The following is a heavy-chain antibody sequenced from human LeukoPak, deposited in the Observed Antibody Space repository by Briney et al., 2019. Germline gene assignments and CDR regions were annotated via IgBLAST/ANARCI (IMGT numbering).Heavy chain of an antibody. D-gene: IGHD1-14*01. CDR1: GDSINSGRNY. CDR3: ARHLSGTTTAHYFDF. Sequence: SETLSLTCIASGDSINSGRNYWGWIRRSTGRGLEWIASVYFSGSSQYNPSLMGRAFISVGSSKNQVSLRLDSVTAADSAVYHCARHLSGTTTAHYFDFWGQGTLVTVSS. V-gene: IGHV4-39*01. J-gene: IGHJ4*02. CDR2: VYFSGSS.